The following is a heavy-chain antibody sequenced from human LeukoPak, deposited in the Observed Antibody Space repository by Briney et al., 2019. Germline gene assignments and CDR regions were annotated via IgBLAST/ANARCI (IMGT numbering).Heavy chain of an antibody. Sequence: GGSLRLSCAASGFTFSSHPMHWVRRAPGKGLEWVAVISFDGSHKYYADSVTGRFTISRDNSKNTLYLQMNSLRAEDTSVYYCARGARGSGWRVFDYWGQGTLVTVSS. J-gene: IGHJ4*02. D-gene: IGHD6-25*01. V-gene: IGHV3-30*04. CDR2: ISFDGSHK. CDR1: GFTFSSHP. CDR3: ARGARGSGWRVFDY.